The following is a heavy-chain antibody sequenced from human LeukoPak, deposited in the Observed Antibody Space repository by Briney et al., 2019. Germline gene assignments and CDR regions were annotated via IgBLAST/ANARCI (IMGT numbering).Heavy chain of an antibody. D-gene: IGHD3-3*01. Sequence: GGSLRLSCAASGFTFSSYAMSWVRQAPGKGLEWVSAISGSGGSTYYADSVKGRFTISRDNSKNTLYLQMNSLRAEDTAVYYCAKEGGILEWLSDSDDYWGQGTLVTVSS. CDR3: AKEGGILEWLSDSDDY. CDR1: GFTFSSYA. J-gene: IGHJ4*02. CDR2: ISGSGGST. V-gene: IGHV3-23*01.